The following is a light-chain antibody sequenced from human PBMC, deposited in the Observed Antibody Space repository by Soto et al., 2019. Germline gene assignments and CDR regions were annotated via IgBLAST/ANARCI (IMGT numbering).Light chain of an antibody. V-gene: IGKV3-11*01. Sequence: EIVLAQSPPTLSLSPGERATLSCRASQGLSSTLAWYQQKPGQAPRLLTYHTSNRATGIPPRFSGSGTGTDFTLSISSLETVAVAVYYCLHHTYGLTFGGGTTVEI. CDR3: LHHTYGLT. CDR2: HTS. J-gene: IGKJ4*01. CDR1: QGLSST.